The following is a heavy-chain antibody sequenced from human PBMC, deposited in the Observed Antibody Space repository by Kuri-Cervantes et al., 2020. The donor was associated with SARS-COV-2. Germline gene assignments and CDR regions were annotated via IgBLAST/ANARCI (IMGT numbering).Heavy chain of an antibody. CDR2: IYSGGST. J-gene: IGHJ3*02. CDR1: GFTFSSYE. D-gene: IGHD1-1*01. V-gene: IGHV3-66*01. CDR3: ARDQETGTAYVDAFDI. Sequence: GGSLRLSCVASGFTFSSYEMNWVRQAPGKGLEWVSVIYSGGSTYYADSVKGRFTISRDNSKNTLYLQMNSLRAEDTAVYYCARDQETGTAYVDAFDIWGQGTMVTVSS.